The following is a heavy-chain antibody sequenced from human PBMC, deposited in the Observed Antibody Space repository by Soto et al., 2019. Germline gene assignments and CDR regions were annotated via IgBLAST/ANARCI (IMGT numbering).Heavy chain of an antibody. J-gene: IGHJ4*02. Sequence: GGSLRLSCAASGFTFSSYGMHWVRQAPGKGLEWVAVIWYDGSNKYYADSVKGRFTISRDNSKNTLYLQMNSLRAEDTAVYYCAREGYSQEFDYWGQGTLVTVSS. D-gene: IGHD2-15*01. CDR1: GFTFSSYG. CDR2: IWYDGSNK. CDR3: AREGYSQEFDY. V-gene: IGHV3-33*01.